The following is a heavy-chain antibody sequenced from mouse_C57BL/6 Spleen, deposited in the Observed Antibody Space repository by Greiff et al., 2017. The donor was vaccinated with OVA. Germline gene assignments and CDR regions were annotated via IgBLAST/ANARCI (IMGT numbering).Heavy chain of an antibody. J-gene: IGHJ1*03. CDR2: INYDGSST. CDR3: ARGAYGSIYWYFDV. D-gene: IGHD1-1*01. V-gene: IGHV5-16*01. Sequence: EVHLVESEGGLVQPGSSMKLSCTASGFTFSDYYMAWVRQVPEKGLEWVANINYDGSSTYYLDSLKSRFIISRDNAKNILYLQMSSLKSEDTATYYCARGAYGSIYWYFDVWGTGTTVTVSS. CDR1: GFTFSDYY.